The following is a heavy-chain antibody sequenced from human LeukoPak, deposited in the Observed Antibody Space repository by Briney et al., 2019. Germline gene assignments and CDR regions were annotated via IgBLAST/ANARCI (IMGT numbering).Heavy chain of an antibody. CDR1: GYTLTELS. Sequence: ASVKVSCKVSGYTLTELSMHWVRQAPGKGLEWMGGFDPEDGETIYAQKFQGRVTMTEDTSTDTAYMELSSLRFEDTAVYYCATNLFYSSGWYHWFDPWGQGTLVTVSS. CDR3: ATNLFYSSGWYHWFDP. CDR2: FDPEDGET. V-gene: IGHV1-24*01. D-gene: IGHD6-19*01. J-gene: IGHJ5*02.